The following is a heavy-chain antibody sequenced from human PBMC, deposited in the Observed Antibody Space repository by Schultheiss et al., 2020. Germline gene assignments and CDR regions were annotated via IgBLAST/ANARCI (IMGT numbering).Heavy chain of an antibody. Sequence: GESLKISCAASGFTFSSYAMHWVRQAPGKGLEWVAVISYDGSNKYYADSVKGRFTISRDNSKNTLYLQMNSLRAEDTAVYYCARGRGGRRDFGEAWGQGTLVTVS. V-gene: IGHV3-30-3*01. CDR1: GFTFSSYA. D-gene: IGHD3-3*01. J-gene: IGHJ5*02. CDR2: ISYDGSNK. CDR3: ARGRGGRRDFGEA.